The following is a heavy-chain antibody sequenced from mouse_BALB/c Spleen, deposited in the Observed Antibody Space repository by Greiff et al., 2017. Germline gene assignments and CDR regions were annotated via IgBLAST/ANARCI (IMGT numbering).Heavy chain of an antibody. CDR1: GYSITSDYA. D-gene: IGHD4-1*01. CDR3: ARLTGKGWFAY. V-gene: IGHV3-2*02. J-gene: IGHJ3*01. Sequence: VQLQQSGPGLVKPSQSLSLTCTVTGYSITSDYAWNWIRQFPGNKLEWMGYISYSGSTSYNPSLKSRISITRDTSKNQFFLQLNSVTTEDTATYYCARLTGKGWFAYWGQGTLVTVSA. CDR2: ISYSGST.